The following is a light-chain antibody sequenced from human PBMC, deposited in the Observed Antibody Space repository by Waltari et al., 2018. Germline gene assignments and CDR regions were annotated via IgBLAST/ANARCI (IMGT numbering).Light chain of an antibody. J-gene: IGKJ4*01. V-gene: IGKV3-20*01. CDR2: GTT. CDR3: QQYDGEVVT. CDR1: QSVTSIS. Sequence: EIVLTQSPGTLSLSPGERDTLSCRASQSVTSISLTWYQKKGGQAPRLLVYGTTSRATGSPNRFGSCGSGTEFTLTISRLAPADFAVYYCQQYDGEVVTFGGGTKVEI.